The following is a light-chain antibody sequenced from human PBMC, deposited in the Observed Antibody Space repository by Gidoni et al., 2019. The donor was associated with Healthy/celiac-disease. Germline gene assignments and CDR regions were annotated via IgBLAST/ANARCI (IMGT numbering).Light chain of an antibody. CDR1: QSVLYSSNNKNY. J-gene: IGKJ2*01. V-gene: IGKV4-1*01. CDR2: WAS. CDR3: QQYYSTPYT. Sequence: IVMTQSPDSLAVSLGERATINCKSSQSVLYSSNNKNYLAWYQQKPGQPPKLLIYWASTRESGVPDRFRGSGSGTDFTLTISSLQAEDVAVYYCQQYYSTPYTFXXXTKLEIK.